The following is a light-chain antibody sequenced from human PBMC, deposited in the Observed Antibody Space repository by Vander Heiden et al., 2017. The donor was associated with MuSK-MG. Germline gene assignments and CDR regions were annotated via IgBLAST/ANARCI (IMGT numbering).Light chain of an antibody. J-gene: IGLJ2*01. CDR2: DVT. Sequence: QAALTQPASVSVSPGQSITISCTGTSTDVGGYNYLSWYQQHPGKAPKLLIYDVTNRPSGVSHRFSGSKSGNTASLTISGLQVEDEADYFCGSYTARNSLVFGGGTKVTVL. CDR3: GSYTARNSLV. V-gene: IGLV2-14*03. CDR1: STDVGGYNY.